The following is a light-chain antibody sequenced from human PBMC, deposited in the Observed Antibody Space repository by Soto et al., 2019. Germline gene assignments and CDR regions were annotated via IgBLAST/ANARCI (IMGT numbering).Light chain of an antibody. V-gene: IGLV2-14*01. CDR2: DVS. J-gene: IGLJ2*01. Sequence: QSALTQPAPVSGSPGQSITISCTGTSSDVGGYNYVSWYQQHPGKAPKLMIYDVSNRPSGVSNRFSGSKSGNPASLTISGLQAEDEADYYCSSYTSSSHVVFGGGTKLTVL. CDR3: SSYTSSSHVV. CDR1: SSDVGGYNY.